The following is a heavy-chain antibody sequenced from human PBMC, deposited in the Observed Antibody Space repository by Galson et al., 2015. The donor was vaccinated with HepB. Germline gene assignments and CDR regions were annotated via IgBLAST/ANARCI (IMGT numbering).Heavy chain of an antibody. D-gene: IGHD6-19*01. J-gene: IGHJ1*01. CDR2: INAGNGNT. CDR3: ARVESGRELGGSGWYGPAEYFQH. CDR1: GYTFTSYA. Sequence: SVKVSCKASGYTFTSYAMHWVRQAPGQRLEWMGWINAGNGNTKYSQKFQGRVTITRDTSASTAYMELSSLRSEDTAVYYCARVESGRELGGSGWYGPAEYFQHWGQGTLVTVSS. V-gene: IGHV1-3*01.